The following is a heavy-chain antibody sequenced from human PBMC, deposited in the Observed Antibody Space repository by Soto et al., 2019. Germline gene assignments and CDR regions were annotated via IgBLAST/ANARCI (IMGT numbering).Heavy chain of an antibody. D-gene: IGHD1-7*01. CDR2: INPNSGGT. Sequence: ASVKVSCKASGYTFTGYYMHWVRQAPGQGLEWMGWINPNSGGTNYAQKVQGWVTMTRDTSISTAYMELSRLRSDDTAVYYCARDSDWNSSRGMDVWGQGTTVTVSS. CDR3: ARDSDWNSSRGMDV. CDR1: GYTFTGYY. J-gene: IGHJ6*02. V-gene: IGHV1-2*04.